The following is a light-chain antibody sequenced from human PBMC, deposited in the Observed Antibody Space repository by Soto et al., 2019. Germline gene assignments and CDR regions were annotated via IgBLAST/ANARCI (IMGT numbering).Light chain of an antibody. CDR2: AAS. J-gene: IGKJ5*01. CDR3: QQSYSTPIT. CDR1: QSISSY. Sequence: DIQMTQSPSSLSASVGDRVTITCRASQSISSYLNWYQQKPGKAPKLLIYAASSLQSGVTSRFSGSGSGTDFTLTISSLQPEDFAPYYCQQSYSTPITFGKGTRLEIK. V-gene: IGKV1-39*01.